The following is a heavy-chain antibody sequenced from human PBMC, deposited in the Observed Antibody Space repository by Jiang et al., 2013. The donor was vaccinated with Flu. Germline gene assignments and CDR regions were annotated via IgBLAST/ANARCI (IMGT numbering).Heavy chain of an antibody. Sequence: QLVESGGGLVKPGGSLRLSCAASGFTFSSYSMNWVRQAPGKGLEWVSSISSSSSYIYYADSVKDRFTISRDNAKNSLYLQMNSLRAEDTAVYYCARGDLNWNYEDTDFDYWGQGTLVTVSS. CDR3: ARGDLNWNYEDTDFDY. V-gene: IGHV3-21*01. J-gene: IGHJ4*02. CDR2: ISSSSSYI. D-gene: IGHD1-7*01. CDR1: GFTFSSYS.